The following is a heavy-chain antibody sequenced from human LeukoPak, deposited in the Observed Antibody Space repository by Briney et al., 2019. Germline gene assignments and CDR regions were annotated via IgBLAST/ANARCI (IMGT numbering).Heavy chain of an antibody. CDR1: GGTFSSYA. V-gene: IGHV1-69*05. CDR3: ARDLGGPTDDP. CDR2: IIPIFGTA. Sequence: SVKVSCKASGGTFSSYAISWVRQAPGQGLEWMGGIIPIFGTANYAQKFQGRVTITTDESASTAYMELSSLRSEDTAVYYCARDLGGPTDDPWGQGTLVAVSS. J-gene: IGHJ5*02.